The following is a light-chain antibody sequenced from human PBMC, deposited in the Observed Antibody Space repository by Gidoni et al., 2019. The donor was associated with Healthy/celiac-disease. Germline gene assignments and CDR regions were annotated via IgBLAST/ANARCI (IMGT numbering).Light chain of an antibody. J-gene: IGLJ3*02. CDR1: SSDGGGYNY. CDR3: STYTSSSTLLV. Sequence: QSDLTQPASVSGSPGQSITISCTGTSSDGGGYNYVYWYQHHPGKAPKLMIYEVSNRPSGVSNRFSGSKSGYTASLTISGLHAEDEADYYCSTYTSSSTLLVFGGGTKLTVL. CDR2: EVS. V-gene: IGLV2-14*01.